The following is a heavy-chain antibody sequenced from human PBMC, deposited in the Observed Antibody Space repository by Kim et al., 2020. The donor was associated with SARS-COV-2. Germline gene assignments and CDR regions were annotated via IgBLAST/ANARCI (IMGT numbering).Heavy chain of an antibody. CDR2: IDSSGSPI. D-gene: IGHD1-26*01. V-gene: IGHV3-48*02. CDR3: ASNEAIPTGALDY. CDR1: GFTFSRYS. Sequence: GGSLRLSCAASGFTFSRYSMNWVRQAPGKGLEWVSYIDSSGSPIYYADSVRGRFTISRDNVKNSLYLQMNSLRDEDTAVYYCASNEAIPTGALDYWGQGTLVTVSS. J-gene: IGHJ4*02.